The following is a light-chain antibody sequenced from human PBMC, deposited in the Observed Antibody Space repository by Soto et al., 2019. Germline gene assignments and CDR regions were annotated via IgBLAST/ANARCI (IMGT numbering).Light chain of an antibody. Sequence: QSVLTQPPSASGTPGQRVTISCSGSSSNIRINTVNWYQQLPGTAPKLLIYSNNQRPSGVPDRFSGSKSGTSASLAISGLQSEDEADYYCAAWDDSLNGPGYVFGTGTKVTVL. J-gene: IGLJ1*01. CDR2: SNN. V-gene: IGLV1-44*01. CDR3: AAWDDSLNGPGYV. CDR1: SSNIRINT.